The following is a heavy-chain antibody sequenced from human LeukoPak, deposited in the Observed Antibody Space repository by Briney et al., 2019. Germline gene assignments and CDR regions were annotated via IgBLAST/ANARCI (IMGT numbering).Heavy chain of an antibody. CDR2: ITSSSSTI. CDR1: GFTFSDYS. V-gene: IGHV3-48*04. Sequence: GGSLRLSCAASGFTFSDYSMNWVRQAPGKGLEWVSYITSSSSTIYYADSVKGRFTISRDNAKNSLYLQMNSLRAEDTAVYYCARQRAGHAFDIWGQGTMVTVSS. J-gene: IGHJ3*02. CDR3: ARQRAGHAFDI.